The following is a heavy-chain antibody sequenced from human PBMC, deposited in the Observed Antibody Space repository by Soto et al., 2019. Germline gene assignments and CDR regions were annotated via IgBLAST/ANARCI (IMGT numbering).Heavy chain of an antibody. CDR1: GFTFSNYY. CDR3: AKGPAIVLVPAAMNYYYGMDV. CDR2: VNSDESST. V-gene: IGHV3-74*01. J-gene: IGHJ6*02. Sequence: PGGSLRLSCAASGFTFSNYYMHWVRQAPGKGLVWVSRVNSDESSTSYADSVKGRFTISRDNAKKTLYLQMNSLRAEDTAVYYCAKGPAIVLVPAAMNYYYGMDVWGQGTTVTVSS. D-gene: IGHD2-2*01.